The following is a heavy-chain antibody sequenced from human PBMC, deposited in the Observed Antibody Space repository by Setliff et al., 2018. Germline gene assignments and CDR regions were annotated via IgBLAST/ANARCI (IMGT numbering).Heavy chain of an antibody. D-gene: IGHD3-3*01. J-gene: IGHJ4*02. CDR2: IYYSGST. Sequence: SETLSLTCAVYGGPFSSYYWGWIRQPPGKGLEWIGSIYYSGSTYYNPSLKSRVTISVDTSKNQFSLKLSSVTAADTAVYYCARRATYYNFWSGYYDYWGQGTLVTVSS. V-gene: IGHV4-39*07. CDR3: ARRATYYNFWSGYYDY. CDR1: GGPFSSYY.